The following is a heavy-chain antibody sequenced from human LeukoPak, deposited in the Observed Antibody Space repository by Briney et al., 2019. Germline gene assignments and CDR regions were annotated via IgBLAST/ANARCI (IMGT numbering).Heavy chain of an antibody. V-gene: IGHV3-7*03. CDR1: GFTFSSYW. Sequence: GGSLRLPCAASGFTFSSYWISWVRQAPGKGLEWVANIIQDGSEKYYVDSVKGRFTISRDNAKNSLYLQMNSLRAEDTAMYYCAREGGWYIDYWGQGTLVTVSS. J-gene: IGHJ4*02. CDR2: IIQDGSEK. D-gene: IGHD6-19*01. CDR3: AREGGWYIDY.